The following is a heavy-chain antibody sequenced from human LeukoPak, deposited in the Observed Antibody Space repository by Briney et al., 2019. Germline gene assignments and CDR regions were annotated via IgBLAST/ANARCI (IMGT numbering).Heavy chain of an antibody. J-gene: IGHJ4*02. Sequence: SETLSLTCAVYGGSFSGYYWSWIRQPPGKGLEWIGEINHSGSTNYDPSLKSRVTISVDTSKNQFSLKLNSVTAADTAIYYCARGQRRGGSGEMDFWGQGTLVTVSS. D-gene: IGHD2-15*01. CDR2: INHSGST. V-gene: IGHV4-34*01. CDR3: ARGQRRGGSGEMDF. CDR1: GGSFSGYY.